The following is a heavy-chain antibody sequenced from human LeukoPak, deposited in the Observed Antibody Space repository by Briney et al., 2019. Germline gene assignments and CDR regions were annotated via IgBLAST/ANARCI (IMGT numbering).Heavy chain of an antibody. D-gene: IGHD3-9*01. CDR2: IIPIFGTA. CDR3: ATPHYDILTGATDGWFDP. J-gene: IGHJ5*02. V-gene: IGHV1-69*13. Sequence: SVTVSCMASTRTLSSYAIRWVRHAPGQGLEGMGGIIPIFGTANYAQKFQGRVTITADESTSTAYMELSSLRSEDTAVYYCATPHYDILTGATDGWFDPWGQGTLVTVSS. CDR1: TRTLSSYA.